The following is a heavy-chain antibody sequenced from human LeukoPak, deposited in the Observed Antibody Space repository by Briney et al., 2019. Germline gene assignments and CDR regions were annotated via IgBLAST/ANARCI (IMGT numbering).Heavy chain of an antibody. Sequence: GRSLRLSCAASGFTFSSYGMHWVRQAPGKGLEWVAVISYDGSNKYYADSVKGRFTISRDNSKNTLYLQMNSLRAEDTAVYYCAKDHKGYCSGGSCYNWFDPWGQGPLVTVSS. CDR2: ISYDGSNK. CDR3: AKDHKGYCSGGSCYNWFDP. J-gene: IGHJ5*02. D-gene: IGHD2-15*01. V-gene: IGHV3-30*18. CDR1: GFTFSSYG.